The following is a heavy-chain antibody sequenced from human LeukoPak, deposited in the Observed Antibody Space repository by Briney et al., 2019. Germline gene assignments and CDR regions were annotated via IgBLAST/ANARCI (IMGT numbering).Heavy chain of an antibody. CDR2: INQDGSEK. CDR3: AKEYYFDY. Sequence: GGSLRLSCAASGFTFSSYSMSWVRQAPGKGLEWVANINQDGSEKYYVDSVKGRFTISRDNSKNTLYLQMNSLRAEDTAVYYCAKEYYFDYWGQGTLVTVSS. V-gene: IGHV3-7*03. J-gene: IGHJ4*02. CDR1: GFTFSSYS.